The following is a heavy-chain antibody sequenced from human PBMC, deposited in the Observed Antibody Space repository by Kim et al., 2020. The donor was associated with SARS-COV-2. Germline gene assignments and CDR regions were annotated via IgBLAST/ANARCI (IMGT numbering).Heavy chain of an antibody. CDR3: ARDHRSCSSTTCYGEAIDY. D-gene: IGHD2-2*01. J-gene: IGHJ4*02. Sequence: ASVKVSCKASGYTFTSYAMHWVRQAPGPRLEWMGWIHTGNGNTKYSQKFQGRVTITRYTSASTAFMELSSLRSEDTAVYYCARDHRSCSSTTCYGEAIDYWGQGTLVTVSS. CDR1: GYTFTSYA. CDR2: IHTGNGNT. V-gene: IGHV1-3*04.